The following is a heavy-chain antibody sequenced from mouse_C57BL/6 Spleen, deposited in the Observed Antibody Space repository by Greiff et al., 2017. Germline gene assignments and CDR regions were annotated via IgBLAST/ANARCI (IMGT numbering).Heavy chain of an antibody. Sequence: EVQVVESEGGLVQPGSSMKLSCTASGYTFSDYYMAWVSQVPEKGLEWVANINHDGSSTYYLDSLKSRFIISRDNAKNILYLQMCSLKSEDTATYFCARDGVPFDYWGQGTTLTVSS. CDR3: ARDGVPFDY. J-gene: IGHJ2*01. V-gene: IGHV5-16*01. CDR2: INHDGSST. CDR1: GYTFSDYY.